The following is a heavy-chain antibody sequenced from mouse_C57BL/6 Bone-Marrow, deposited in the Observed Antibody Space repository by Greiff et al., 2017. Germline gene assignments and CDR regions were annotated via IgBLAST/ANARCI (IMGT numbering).Heavy chain of an antibody. J-gene: IGHJ2*01. CDR3: ARKSGYWDFDY. D-gene: IGHD2-3*01. CDR2: ISSGGCYT. Sequence: EVQLMESGADLVKPGGSLKLSCAASGFTFSSYGMSWVRQTPDKRLEWVATISSGGCYTYYPDSVKGRFTISRDNARNTLYLQMSMLTSEDTAMYYCARKSGYWDFDYWGQGTTLTVSS. CDR1: GFTFSSYG. V-gene: IGHV5-6*01.